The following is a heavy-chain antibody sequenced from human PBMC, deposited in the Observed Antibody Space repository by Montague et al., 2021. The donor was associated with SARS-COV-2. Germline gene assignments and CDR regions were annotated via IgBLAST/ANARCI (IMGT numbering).Heavy chain of an antibody. D-gene: IGHD5/OR15-5a*01. CDR1: GGSFSGYF. J-gene: IGHJ4*02. V-gene: IGHV4-34*01. Sequence: SETLSLTCAIYGGSFSGYFWSWIRQSPGKGLEWIGEISYTGHTRYNPSLQSRVSISGDSSKNQFSLTLTSVTATDTAVYYCARSHYSVSWCPDWGQGTLVTVSS. CDR3: ARSHYSVSWCPD. CDR2: ISYTGHT.